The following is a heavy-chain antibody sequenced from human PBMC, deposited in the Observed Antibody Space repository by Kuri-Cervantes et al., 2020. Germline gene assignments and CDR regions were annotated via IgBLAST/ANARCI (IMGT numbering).Heavy chain of an antibody. CDR3: TARVPSTYYFDY. CDR2: IKSKTDGGTT. CDR1: GFTLSNYW. D-gene: IGHD2-2*01. V-gene: IGHV3-15*01. J-gene: IGHJ4*02. Sequence: GESLKISCAASGFTLSNYWMTWVRQAPGKGLEWVGRIKSKTDGGTTDYAAPVKGRFTISRDDSKNTLYLQMNSLKTEDTAVYYCTARVPSTYYFDYWGQGTLVTVSS.